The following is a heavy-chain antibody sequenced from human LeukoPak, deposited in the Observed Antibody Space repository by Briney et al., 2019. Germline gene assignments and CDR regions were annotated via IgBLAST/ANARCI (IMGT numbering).Heavy chain of an antibody. Sequence: PGGSLRLSCAASGFTFDDYGMSWVRQAPGKGLEWVSVIYSGGSTYYADSVKGRFTISRDNSKNTLYLQMNSLRAEDTAVYYCARLPRGGDYFDYWGQGTLVTVFS. J-gene: IGHJ4*02. CDR1: GFTFDDYG. V-gene: IGHV3-53*01. CDR2: IYSGGST. CDR3: ARLPRGGDYFDY. D-gene: IGHD2-21*01.